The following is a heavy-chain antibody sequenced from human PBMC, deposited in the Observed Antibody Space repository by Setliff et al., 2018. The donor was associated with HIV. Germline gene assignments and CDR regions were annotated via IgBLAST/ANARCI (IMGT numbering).Heavy chain of an antibody. CDR1: GGSISSTSYY. Sequence: ASETLSLTCTVSGGSISSTSYYWGWIRQPPGKGMEWIGAIYYIGRSTDYNASLKSRVTISVDTSKNQFSLKLSSVTAADTAVYYCASYGYCTNGVCYGSDYNYYMDVWGKGTTGTVSS. CDR3: ASYGYCTNGVCYGSDYNYYMDV. V-gene: IGHV4-39*01. J-gene: IGHJ6*03. D-gene: IGHD2-8*01. CDR2: IYYIGRST.